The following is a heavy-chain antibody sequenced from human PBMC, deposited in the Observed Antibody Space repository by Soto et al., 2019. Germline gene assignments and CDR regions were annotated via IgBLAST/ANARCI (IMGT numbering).Heavy chain of an antibody. D-gene: IGHD6-6*01. CDR1: GFTFSSYG. V-gene: IGHV3-33*01. J-gene: IGHJ6*02. CDR2: IWYDGSNK. Sequence: QVQLVESGGGVVQPGRSLRLSCAASGFTFSSYGMHWVRQAPGKGLEWVAVIWYDGSNKYYADSVKGRFTISRDNSKNTLYLQMNSLRAEDTAVYYCARDPSLMDVWGQGTTVTVSS. CDR3: ARDPSLMDV.